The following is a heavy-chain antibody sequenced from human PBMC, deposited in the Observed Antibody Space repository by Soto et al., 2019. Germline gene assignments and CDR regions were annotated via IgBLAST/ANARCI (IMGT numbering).Heavy chain of an antibody. D-gene: IGHD2-2*02. CDR1: GYTFSMSG. CDR3: GREGPRPYNYYGMDV. V-gene: IGHV1-18*01. J-gene: IGHJ6*02. CDR2: ISGYNSNT. Sequence: ASVKVSCKSSGYTFSMSGISWVRQAPGQGLEWMGWISGYNSNTNYEQKFQDRVTMTTDTTTNTAYMELRSLRSDDTAVYYCGREGPRPYNYYGMDVGAQGTTVTFSS.